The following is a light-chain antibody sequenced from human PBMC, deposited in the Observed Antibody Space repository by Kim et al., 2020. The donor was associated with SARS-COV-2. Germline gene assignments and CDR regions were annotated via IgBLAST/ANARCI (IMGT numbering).Light chain of an antibody. CDR2: AAS. Sequence: DIQMTQSPSSLAASVGDRVTITCRASQSINAYLNWYQQKPGKAPKLLIYAASTLQSGVPSRFSGSGSGTDFTLTINSLQTEDFATYYCQQSHTAPLLTFGGGTNLEI. V-gene: IGKV1-39*01. CDR1: QSINAY. J-gene: IGKJ4*01. CDR3: QQSHTAPLLT.